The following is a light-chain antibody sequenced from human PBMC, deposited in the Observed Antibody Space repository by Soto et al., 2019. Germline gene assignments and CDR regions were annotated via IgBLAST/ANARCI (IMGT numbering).Light chain of an antibody. V-gene: IGLV1-40*01. CDR1: SSNIGAGYD. J-gene: IGLJ3*02. CDR3: QSYDSLSGSRV. CDR2: GNS. Sequence: QLVLTQPPSVSGAPGQRVTISCTGSSSNIGAGYDVHWYQQLPGAAPRLVIYGNSNRPSGVPDRFSASKSGTSASLAITGLQAEDEADYYCQSYDSLSGSRVFGGGTKVTVL.